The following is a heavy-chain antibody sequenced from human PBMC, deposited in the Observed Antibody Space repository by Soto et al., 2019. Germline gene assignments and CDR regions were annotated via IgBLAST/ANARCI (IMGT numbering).Heavy chain of an antibody. CDR1: GGSISSGDYY. Sequence: QVQLQESGPGLVKPSQTLSLTCTVSGGSISSGDYYWSWIRQSPGKGLEWIGYIYYSGSTDYNPSLKSRVIISVDTSKNQFSLKLTSVTAADTAVYYCARDGGGENYLFDPWGQGTLVTVSS. CDR2: IYYSGST. D-gene: IGHD3-16*01. V-gene: IGHV4-30-4*01. CDR3: ARDGGGENYLFDP. J-gene: IGHJ5*02.